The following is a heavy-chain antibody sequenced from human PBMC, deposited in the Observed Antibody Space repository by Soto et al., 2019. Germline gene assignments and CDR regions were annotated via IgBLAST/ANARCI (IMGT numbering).Heavy chain of an antibody. CDR1: GGTFSSYA. V-gene: IGHV1-69*13. Sequence: EASVKVSCKASGGTFSSYAISWVRQAPGQGLEWMGGIIPIFGTANYAQKFQGRVTITADESTSTAYMELSSLRSEDTAVYYCARAHRPYYYDSSGTTTDYWGQGTLVTVSS. J-gene: IGHJ4*02. CDR3: ARAHRPYYYDSSGTTTDY. CDR2: IIPIFGTA. D-gene: IGHD3-22*01.